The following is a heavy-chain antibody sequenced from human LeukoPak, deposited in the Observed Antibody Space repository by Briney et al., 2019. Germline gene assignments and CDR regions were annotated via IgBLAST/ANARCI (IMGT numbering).Heavy chain of an antibody. Sequence: SETLSLTCTVSGGSISSYYWSWIRRPAGKGLGWIGRIYTSGSTNYNPSLKSRVTMSVDTSKNQFSLKLSSVTAADTAVYYCARLVAVVVVPAAIIPCTYFDYWGQGTLVTVSS. J-gene: IGHJ4*02. CDR3: ARLVAVVVVPAAIIPCTYFDY. V-gene: IGHV4-4*07. D-gene: IGHD2-2*02. CDR2: IYTSGST. CDR1: GGSISSYY.